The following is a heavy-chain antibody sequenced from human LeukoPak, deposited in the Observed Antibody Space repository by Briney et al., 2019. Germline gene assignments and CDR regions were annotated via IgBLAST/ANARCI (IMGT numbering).Heavy chain of an antibody. J-gene: IGHJ6*02. CDR2: INHSGST. V-gene: IGHV4-34*01. CDR1: GGSFSGYC. Sequence: SETLSLTCAVYGGSFSGYCWSWIRQPPGKGLEWIGEINHSGSTNYNPSLKSRVTISVDTSKNQFSLKLSSVTAADTAVYYCARGVPAGYCSGGSCYPSSWGRYYYGMDVWGQGTTVTVSS. D-gene: IGHD2-15*01. CDR3: ARGVPAGYCSGGSCYPSSWGRYYYGMDV.